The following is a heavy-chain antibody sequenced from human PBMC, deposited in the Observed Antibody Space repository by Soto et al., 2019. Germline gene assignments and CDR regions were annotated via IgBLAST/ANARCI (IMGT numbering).Heavy chain of an antibody. V-gene: IGHV1-8*02. CDR2: MNPNSGNT. Sequence: QLQLVQSGAEVKKPGASVKVSCKASGYTFTTYDIHWVRQAAGQGLEWMAWMNPNSGNTATAQKFLGRVALTRSTSIRTAYMELSSLRSDDTAVYFCARSRGYTYDHHGMDVWGQGTTVTVSS. CDR3: ARSRGYTYDHHGMDV. D-gene: IGHD5-18*01. J-gene: IGHJ6*02. CDR1: GYTFTTYD.